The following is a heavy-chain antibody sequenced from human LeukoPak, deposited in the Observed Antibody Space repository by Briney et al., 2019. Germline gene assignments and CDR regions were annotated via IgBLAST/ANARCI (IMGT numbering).Heavy chain of an antibody. CDR2: ISYDGSNK. J-gene: IGHJ4*02. CDR3: AREGEQLVLDF. D-gene: IGHD6-13*01. Sequence: GGSLRLSCAASGFTFSSYAMHWVRQAPGKGLEWVAVISYDGSNKYYADSVKGRFTISRDNSKNTLFLQMNSLRAEDTAVYYCAREGEQLVLDFWGQGTLVTVSS. V-gene: IGHV3-30-3*01. CDR1: GFTFSSYA.